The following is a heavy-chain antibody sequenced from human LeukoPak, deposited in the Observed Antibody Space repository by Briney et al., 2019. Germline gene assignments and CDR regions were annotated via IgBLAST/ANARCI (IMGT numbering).Heavy chain of an antibody. CDR1: GYIFADYW. D-gene: IGHD3-10*01. Sequence: ASVKVSCKASGYIFADYWVHWVRQAPGRGLKCMGWIDPASGTTNEPQKFKGRITVTRDTSASTVYMDLTGLTTDDTAVYYCARVGAPGGLRPYHYYYWGQGTLVTVSS. CDR3: ARVGAPGGLRPYHYYY. CDR2: IDPASGTT. V-gene: IGHV1-2*02. J-gene: IGHJ4*02.